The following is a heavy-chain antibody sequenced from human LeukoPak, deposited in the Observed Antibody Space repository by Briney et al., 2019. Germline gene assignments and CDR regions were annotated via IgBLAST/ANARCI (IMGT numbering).Heavy chain of an antibody. CDR1: GYTLTELS. D-gene: IGHD2-15*01. J-gene: IGHJ4*02. V-gene: IGHV1-24*01. CDR3: ATDAYCSGGSCPRAG. Sequence: ASVKVSCKVSGYTLTELSMHWVRQAPGKGLEWMGGFDPEDGETIYAQKFQGRVAMTEDTSTDTAYMELSSLRSEDTAVYYCATDAYCSGGSCPRAGWGQGTLVTVSS. CDR2: FDPEDGET.